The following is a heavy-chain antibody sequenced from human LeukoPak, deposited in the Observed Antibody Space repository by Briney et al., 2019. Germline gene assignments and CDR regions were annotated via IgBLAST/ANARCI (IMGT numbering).Heavy chain of an antibody. CDR3: ARGYRLAVAGIDY. CDR2: ISSSGSTI. V-gene: IGHV3-48*03. Sequence: GGSLRLSCAASGFTFCSYEMIWVLQAPGKGLEWVSYISSSGSTIYYADSVKGRFTISRDNAKNSLYLQMNSLRAEDTAVYYCARGYRLAVAGIDYWGQGTLVTVSS. D-gene: IGHD6-19*01. J-gene: IGHJ4*02. CDR1: GFTFCSYE.